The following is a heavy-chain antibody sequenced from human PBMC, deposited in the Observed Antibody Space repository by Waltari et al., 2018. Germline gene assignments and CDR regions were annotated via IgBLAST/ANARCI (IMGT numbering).Heavy chain of an antibody. Sequence: QVQLQKSGPGLVKPSETLSLTCTVSGGSISSYYWHWNRQPAGTGLEWIGRTFHGGSTNDTPAPKSRVTMSVDTSRNQFSLKLSAGTAADTAVYDCARQRGAKGCDPWGQGTLVTVSS. CDR2: TFHGGST. J-gene: IGHJ5*02. CDR3: ARQRGAKGCDP. CDR1: GGSISSYY. V-gene: IGHV4-4*07. D-gene: IGHD3-16*01.